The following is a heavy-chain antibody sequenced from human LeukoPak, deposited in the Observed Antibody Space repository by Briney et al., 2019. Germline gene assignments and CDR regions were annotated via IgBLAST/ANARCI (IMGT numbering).Heavy chain of an antibody. CDR3: ARVGLQQLVLPWFDP. J-gene: IGHJ5*02. CDR1: GFTFSNNW. D-gene: IGHD6-13*01. Sequence: GGSLRLSCAASGFTFSNNWMSWVRQAPVKGLEWVSYISSSGSTIYYADSVKGRFTISRDNAKNSLYLQMNSLRAEDTAVYYCARVGLQQLVLPWFDPWGQGTLVTVSS. V-gene: IGHV3-11*01. CDR2: ISSSGSTI.